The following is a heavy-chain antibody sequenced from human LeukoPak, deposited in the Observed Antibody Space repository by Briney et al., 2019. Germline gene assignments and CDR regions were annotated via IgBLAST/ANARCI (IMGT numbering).Heavy chain of an antibody. Sequence: SDTLSLTRTLSRGSLSSDIYYGRWFRQPPGKGLEWIGYVYYSGSTNCTPSLKSRVTISVDTSKNQFSLKLPSVPAAHTPIYFCAKIFAYDSGTSYGIDYWGQRNLGTVSS. CDR2: VYYSGST. V-gene: IGHV4-61*01. J-gene: IGHJ4*02. CDR1: RGSLSSDIYY. D-gene: IGHD3-10*01. CDR3: AKIFAYDSGTSYGIDY.